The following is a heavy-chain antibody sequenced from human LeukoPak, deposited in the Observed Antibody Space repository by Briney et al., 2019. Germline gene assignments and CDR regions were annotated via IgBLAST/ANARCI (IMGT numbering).Heavy chain of an antibody. CDR1: GGSVSSGSYY. V-gene: IGHV4-61*01. J-gene: IGHJ6*02. Sequence: PSETLSLTCTVSGGSVSSGSYYWSWIRQPPGKGLEWIGYISYSGSTNYNPSLKSRATISVDTSKNQFSLKLSSVTAADTVVYYCARGSFYYGMDVWGQGTTVTVSS. CDR3: ARGSFYYGMDV. CDR2: ISYSGST.